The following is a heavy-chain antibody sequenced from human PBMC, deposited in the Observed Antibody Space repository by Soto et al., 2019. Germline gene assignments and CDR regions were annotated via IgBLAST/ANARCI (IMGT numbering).Heavy chain of an antibody. CDR2: IYYSGST. CDR3: ARPYCSGGSCYSYAFDI. CDR1: SGSISSSSYY. J-gene: IGHJ3*02. V-gene: IGHV4-39*01. D-gene: IGHD2-15*01. Sequence: QLQLQESGPGLVKPSETLSLTCTVSSGSISSSSYYWGWIRQPPGKGLEWIGSIYYSGSTYYNPSLKSRVTISVDTSKNQFSLKLSSVTAADTAVYYCARPYCSGGSCYSYAFDIWGQGTMVTVSS.